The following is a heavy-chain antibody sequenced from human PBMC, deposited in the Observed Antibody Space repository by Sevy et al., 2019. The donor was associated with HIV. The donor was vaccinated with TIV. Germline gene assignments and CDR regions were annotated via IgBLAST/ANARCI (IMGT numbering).Heavy chain of an antibody. CDR1: GFTFSSYA. CDR3: ARDMWAQQEGDAFDI. Sequence: GGSLRLSCGASGFTFSSYAMSWVRQAPGKGLEWVSTVSDSGGATYYADSVKGRFTISRDNAKKSVYLQMNSLRADDTAVYFCARDMWAQQEGDAFDIWGQGTMVTVSS. V-gene: IGHV3-23*01. D-gene: IGHD6-13*01. J-gene: IGHJ3*02. CDR2: VSDSGGAT.